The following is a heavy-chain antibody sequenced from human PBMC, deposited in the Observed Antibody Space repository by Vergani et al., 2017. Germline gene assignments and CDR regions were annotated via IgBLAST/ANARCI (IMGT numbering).Heavy chain of an antibody. D-gene: IGHD1-14*01. Sequence: EVQLVESGGGLVQPGGSRRLSCAGAGFTFDTYTMAYVRQAPGKGLEWVATISSGGGDIFYADSVKGRFTISRDNSKSTMYLQMNSLRDEDTGVYYCARDLRLLYNRFDPWGQGTLVTVSS. CDR2: ISSGGGDI. V-gene: IGHV3-23*04. J-gene: IGHJ5*02. CDR1: GFTFDTYT. CDR3: ARDLRLLYNRFDP.